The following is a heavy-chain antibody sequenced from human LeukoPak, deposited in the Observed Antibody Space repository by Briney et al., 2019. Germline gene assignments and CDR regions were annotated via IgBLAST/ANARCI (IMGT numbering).Heavy chain of an antibody. D-gene: IGHD3-22*01. V-gene: IGHV3-23*01. Sequence: PGGSLRLSCAASGFTFSSYAMSWVRQAPGKGLEWVSAISGSGGSTYYADSVKGRFTIPRDNSKNTLYLQMNSLRAEDTAVYYCATHGVVVVITTSSVRTSLPFDYWGQGTLVTVSS. CDR2: ISGSGGST. CDR1: GFTFSSYA. CDR3: ATHGVVVVITTSSVRTSLPFDY. J-gene: IGHJ4*02.